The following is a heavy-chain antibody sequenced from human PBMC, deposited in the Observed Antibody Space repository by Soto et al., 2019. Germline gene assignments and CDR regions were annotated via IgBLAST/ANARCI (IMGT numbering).Heavy chain of an antibody. V-gene: IGHV3-30*18. CDR3: AKDIVRYTYGACDY. CDR1: GFTFNTYG. J-gene: IGHJ4*02. Sequence: VHLVESGGAVVQPGKSLRLSCAASGFTFNTYGMYWVRQAPGKGLEWVAAISYDGSNNYHADSVKGRFTISRDNSKNTLYLQMNSLRVEDTAVYYCAKDIVRYTYGACDYWGQGALVTVSS. D-gene: IGHD5-18*01. CDR2: ISYDGSNN.